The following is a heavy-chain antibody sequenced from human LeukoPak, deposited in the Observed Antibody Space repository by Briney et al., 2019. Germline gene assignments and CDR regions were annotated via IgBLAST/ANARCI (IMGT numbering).Heavy chain of an antibody. Sequence: ASVTVSCTASGYTFTSYGISWGRQAPGQGLEWLGWISAYNGNTNYAQKLQGRVTMTTDTSTSTAYMELRSLRSDDTAVYYCASPYYYDSSGYFDGYYYGMDVWGQGTTVTVSS. CDR3: ASPYYYDSSGYFDGYYYGMDV. D-gene: IGHD3-22*01. V-gene: IGHV1-18*01. CDR1: GYTFTSYG. J-gene: IGHJ6*02. CDR2: ISAYNGNT.